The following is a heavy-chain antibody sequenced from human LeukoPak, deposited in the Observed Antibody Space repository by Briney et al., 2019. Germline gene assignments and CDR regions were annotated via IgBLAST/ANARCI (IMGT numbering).Heavy chain of an antibody. V-gene: IGHV1-69*04. CDR1: GGTFSSYA. D-gene: IGHD3-9*01. J-gene: IGHJ6*02. CDR2: IISILGIA. CDR3: ARAGVYDILTGRYYYYGMDV. Sequence: SVKVSCKASGGTFSSYAISWVRQAPGQGLEWMGRIISILGIANYAQKFQGRVTITADKSTSTAYMELSSLRSEDTAVYYCARAGVYDILTGRYYYYGMDVWGQGTTVTVPS.